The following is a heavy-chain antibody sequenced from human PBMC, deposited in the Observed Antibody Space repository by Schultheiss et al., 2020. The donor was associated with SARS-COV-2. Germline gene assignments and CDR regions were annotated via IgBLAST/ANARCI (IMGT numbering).Heavy chain of an antibody. J-gene: IGHJ6*02. V-gene: IGHV4-34*01. CDR1: GGSFSGYY. CDR3: ARVGYSYGLDYYYYGMGV. Sequence: SQTLSLTCAVYGGSFSGYYWSWIRQPPGKGLEWIGEINHSGSTNYNPSLKSRVTISVDTSKNQFSLKLSSVTAADTAVYYCARVGYSYGLDYYYYGMGVWGQGTTVTVSS. CDR2: INHSGST. D-gene: IGHD5-18*01.